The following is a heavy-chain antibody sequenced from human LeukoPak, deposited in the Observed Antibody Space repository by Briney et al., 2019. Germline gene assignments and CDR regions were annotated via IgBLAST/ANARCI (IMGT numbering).Heavy chain of an antibody. V-gene: IGHV4-59*12. D-gene: IGHD6-13*01. CDR1: GGSISSYY. CDR2: IFHGVTT. CDR3: ARDATIAAPLMS. J-gene: IGHJ4*02. Sequence: SETLSLTCTVSGGSISSYYWSWIRQPAGKGLEWIGNIFHGVTTFYNPSLMNRVAISVDTSKNQFSLKLTSVTAADTAVYYCARDATIAAPLMSWGQGTLVIVSS.